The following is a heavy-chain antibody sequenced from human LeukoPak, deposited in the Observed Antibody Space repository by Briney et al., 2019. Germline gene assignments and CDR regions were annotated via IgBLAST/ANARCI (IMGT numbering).Heavy chain of an antibody. J-gene: IGHJ5*02. CDR1: GGTFSSYA. D-gene: IGHD5/OR15-5a*01. CDR2: IIPIFGTA. V-gene: IGHV1-69*13. CDR3: AYSTIRDNWFDP. Sequence: ASVKVSCKASGGTFSSYAISWVRQAPRQGLEWMGGIIPIFGTANYAQKFQGRVTITADESTSTAYMELSSLRSEDTAVYYCAYSTIRDNWFDPWGQGTLATVSS.